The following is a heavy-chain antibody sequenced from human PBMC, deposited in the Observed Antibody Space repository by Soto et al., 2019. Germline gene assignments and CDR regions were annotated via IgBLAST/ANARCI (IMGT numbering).Heavy chain of an antibody. Sequence: EVQLLESGGGLLQPGGSLRLSCAASGFTFSSVAMAWVRQAPGKGLEWVSSITDSGGSTDYADSVKGRFTISRDNSRNNLYLQMNSLRADDTAVYYCAKLYWNPRYFDYWGQGTRVTISS. V-gene: IGHV3-23*01. CDR3: AKLYWNPRYFDY. D-gene: IGHD1-1*01. CDR2: ITDSGGST. J-gene: IGHJ4*02. CDR1: GFTFSSVA.